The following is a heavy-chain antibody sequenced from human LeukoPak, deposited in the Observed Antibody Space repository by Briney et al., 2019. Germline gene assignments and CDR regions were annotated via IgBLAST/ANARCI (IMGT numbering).Heavy chain of an antibody. J-gene: IGHJ4*02. Sequence: PGGSLRLSCAASGFTFSSYAMSWVRQAPGKGLEWVSAINGIGGSTYYADSVKGRFIISRDNSKNTVYLQMNSLRGEDTAVYYCATYRQVLLPFESWGQGTLVTVSS. CDR1: GFTFSSYA. V-gene: IGHV3-23*01. CDR2: INGIGGST. D-gene: IGHD2-8*02. CDR3: ATYRQVLLPFES.